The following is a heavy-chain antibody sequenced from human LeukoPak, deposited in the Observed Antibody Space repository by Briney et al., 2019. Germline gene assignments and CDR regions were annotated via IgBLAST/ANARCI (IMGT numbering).Heavy chain of an antibody. CDR3: ARERTRPFSSTSFSWFDP. CDR2: IYSSGST. D-gene: IGHD2-2*01. CDR1: GGSISSYY. J-gene: IGHJ5*02. Sequence: SETLSLTCTVSGGSISSYYWSWIRQPAGKGLEWIGRIYSSGSTNYNPSLKSRVTMAVNTSMNQISLRLTSVTAADTAMYYCARERTRPFSSTSFSWFDPWGQGTLVTVSS. V-gene: IGHV4-4*07.